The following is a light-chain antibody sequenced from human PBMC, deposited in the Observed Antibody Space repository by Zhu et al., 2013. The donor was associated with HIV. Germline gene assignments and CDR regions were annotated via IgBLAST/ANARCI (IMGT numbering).Light chain of an antibody. V-gene: IGKV3-20*01. CDR2: GAS. CDR3: QHYGRTWT. CDR1: QSVRGDF. J-gene: IGKJ1*01. Sequence: DIVLTQSPGTLSLSPGERATLSCRASQSVRGDFLAWYQQKPGQAPRVVIYGASSRATGIPDRFSGSGSGTDFTLTISRLEPEDFAVYYCQHYGRTWTFGQGTKVEIK.